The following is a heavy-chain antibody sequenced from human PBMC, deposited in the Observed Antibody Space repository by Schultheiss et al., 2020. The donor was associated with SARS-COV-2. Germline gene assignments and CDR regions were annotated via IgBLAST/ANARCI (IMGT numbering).Heavy chain of an antibody. CDR2: ISYDGSNK. D-gene: IGHD6-13*01. CDR3: ARPDPGIAAAGIEYYFDY. J-gene: IGHJ4*02. Sequence: GGSLRLSCAASGFTFSSYAMHWVRQAPGKGLEWVAVISYDGSNKYYADSVKGRFTISRDNSKNTLYLQMNSLRAEDTAVYYCARPDPGIAAAGIEYYFDYWGQGTLVTVSS. CDR1: GFTFSSYA. V-gene: IGHV3-30*04.